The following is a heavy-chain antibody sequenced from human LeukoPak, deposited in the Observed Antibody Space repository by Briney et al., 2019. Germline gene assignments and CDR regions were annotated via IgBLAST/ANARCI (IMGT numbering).Heavy chain of an antibody. Sequence: GASVTVSCKASGYTFTVYYMHWVRQAPGQGLEWMGWINPNSGGTNYAQKFQGRVTMTRDTSISTAYMELSRLRSDDTAVYYCAREYSYGFYDYWGQGTLVTVSS. V-gene: IGHV1-2*02. D-gene: IGHD5-18*01. J-gene: IGHJ4*02. CDR2: INPNSGGT. CDR1: GYTFTVYY. CDR3: AREYSYGFYDY.